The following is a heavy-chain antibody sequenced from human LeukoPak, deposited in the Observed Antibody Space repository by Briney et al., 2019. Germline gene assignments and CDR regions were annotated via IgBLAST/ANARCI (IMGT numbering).Heavy chain of an antibody. CDR1: GYSFTNYW. CDR2: IYPGDSDT. V-gene: IGHV5-51*01. Sequence: GDSLKISCQGSGYSFTNYWIAWVRQMPGKGLECMGIIYPGDSDTRYSPSFQGQVTISADKSISTAYLQWSSLKASDTAMYYCARSVKYYYYMDVWGKGTKVTVSS. CDR3: ARSVKYYYYMDV. J-gene: IGHJ6*03.